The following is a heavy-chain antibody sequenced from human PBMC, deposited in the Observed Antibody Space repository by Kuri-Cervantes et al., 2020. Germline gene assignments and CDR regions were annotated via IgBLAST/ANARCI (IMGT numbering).Heavy chain of an antibody. J-gene: IGHJ6*02. V-gene: IGHV1-46*01. CDR1: GYTLTSYY. Sequence: ASVKVSCKASGYTLTSYYMHWVRQAPGQGLEWMGIINPSGGSTSYAQKFQGRVTMTRETSTCTVYMGLSRLRCEYTAVYYCTRGKDGSGSYYQTPYGMDVWGQGTTVTVSS. CDR3: TRGKDGSGSYYQTPYGMDV. CDR2: INPSGGST. D-gene: IGHD3-10*01.